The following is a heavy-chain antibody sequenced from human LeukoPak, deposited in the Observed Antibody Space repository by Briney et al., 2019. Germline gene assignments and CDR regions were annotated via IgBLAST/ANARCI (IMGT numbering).Heavy chain of an antibody. D-gene: IGHD2-2*01. CDR3: ARGCSSTSCLYDAFDI. V-gene: IGHV1-2*02. J-gene: IGHJ3*02. CDR1: GYTFTSYG. Sequence: ASVKVSCKASGYTFTSYGISWVRQAPGQGLEWMGWINPNSGGTNYAQKFQGRVTMTRDTSISTAYMELSRLRSDDTAVYYCARGCSSTSCLYDAFDIWGQGTMVTVSS. CDR2: INPNSGGT.